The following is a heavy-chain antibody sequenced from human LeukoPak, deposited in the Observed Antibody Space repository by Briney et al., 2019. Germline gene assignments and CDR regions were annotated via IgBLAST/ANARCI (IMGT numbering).Heavy chain of an antibody. CDR2: IYTSGST. D-gene: IGHD3-10*01. CDR3: AREGAYLYYYGSGSYYDY. J-gene: IGHJ4*02. CDR1: GGSISSYY. Sequence: KPSETLSLTCTVSGGSISSYYWSWIRQPAGKGLEWIGRIYTSGSTNYNPSLKSRVTMSVGTSKNQFSLKLSSVTAADTAVYYCAREGAYLYYYGSGSYYDYWGQGTLVTVSS. V-gene: IGHV4-4*07.